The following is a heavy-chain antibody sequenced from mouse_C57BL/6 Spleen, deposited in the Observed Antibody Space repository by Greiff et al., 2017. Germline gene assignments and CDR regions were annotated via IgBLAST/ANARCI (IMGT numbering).Heavy chain of an antibody. J-gene: IGHJ4*01. CDR1: GFTFSDYG. V-gene: IGHV5-17*01. Sequence: EVKLMESGGGLVKPGGSLKLSCAASGFTFSDYGMHWVRQAPEKGLEWVAYISSGSSTIYYADTVKGRFTISRDNAKNTLFLQMTSLRSEDTAMYYCANIYDGLYYYAMDYWGQGTSVTVSS. D-gene: IGHD2-3*01. CDR2: ISSGSSTI. CDR3: ANIYDGLYYYAMDY.